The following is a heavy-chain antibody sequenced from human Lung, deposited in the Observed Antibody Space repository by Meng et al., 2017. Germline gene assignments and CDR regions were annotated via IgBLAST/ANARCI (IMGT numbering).Heavy chain of an antibody. CDR2: ISHDGSNE. CDR1: VFTFSDYA. J-gene: IGHJ4*02. D-gene: IGHD2/OR15-2a*01. Sequence: QVQLVESGGGVVQPGGCLRLSCTAAVFTFSDYAVHWVRQASGKGLEWVAVISHDGSNEYFADSVKGRFSISRDNSKNTLYLQMNSLKPDGTAVYCCARFVYPGLDYWGQGTLVTVSS. CDR3: ARFVYPGLDY. V-gene: IGHV3-30-3*01.